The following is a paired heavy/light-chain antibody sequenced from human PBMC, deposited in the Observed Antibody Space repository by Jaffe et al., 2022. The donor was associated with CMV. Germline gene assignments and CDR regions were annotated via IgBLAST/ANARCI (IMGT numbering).Heavy chain of an antibody. CDR3: TRGGFYDANGPYVGPRA. CDR1: GFTFSNYW. Sequence: EVQLVESGGGLVQPGGSLGLSCAVSGFTFSNYWMHWVRQAPGKGLVWVSRINSDGAAAVYADSVKGRFVLSRDNAKNTLHLQMNSLRVEDTGVYYCTRGGFYDANGPYVGPRAWGPGTVVTVSS. D-gene: IGHD2-8*01. CDR2: INSDGAAA. J-gene: IGHJ5*02. V-gene: IGHV3-74*01.
Light chain of an antibody. Sequence: SYELTQPPSVSVSPGQTARITCSGDALPEKYADWYQRKSGQAPVLVVYDDNKRPSGIPERFSGSSSGTTATLTISGAQVEDEADYYCYSTDDSGDHRGVFGGGTKLTVL. CDR2: DDN. J-gene: IGLJ3*02. CDR1: ALPEKY. CDR3: YSTDDSGDHRGV. V-gene: IGLV3-10*01.